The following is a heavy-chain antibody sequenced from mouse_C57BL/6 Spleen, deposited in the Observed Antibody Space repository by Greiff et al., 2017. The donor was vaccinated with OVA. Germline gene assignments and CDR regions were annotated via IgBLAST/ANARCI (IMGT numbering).Heavy chain of an antibody. CDR2: IDPETGGT. V-gene: IGHV1-15*01. Sequence: VQLQQSGAELVRPGASVTLSCKASGYTFTDYEMHWVKQTPVHGLEWIGAIDPETGGTAYNQKFKGKAILTADKSSSTAYMELRSLTSEDSAVYYCTRGDDYDRFAYWGQGTLVTVSA. D-gene: IGHD2-4*01. J-gene: IGHJ3*01. CDR1: GYTFTDYE. CDR3: TRGDDYDRFAY.